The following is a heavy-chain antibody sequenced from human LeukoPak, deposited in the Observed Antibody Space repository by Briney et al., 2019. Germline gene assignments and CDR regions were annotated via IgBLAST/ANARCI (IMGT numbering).Heavy chain of an antibody. V-gene: IGHV4-59*08. CDR2: IYYSGST. CDR1: GGSISSYY. J-gene: IGHJ4*02. Sequence: PSETLSLTCTVSGGSISSYYWSWIRQPPGKGLEWIGYIYYSGSTNYNPSLKSRVTISVDTSKNQFSLRLSSVTAADTAVYYCARRKASHFDYWGQGTLVTVSS. CDR3: ARRKASHFDY.